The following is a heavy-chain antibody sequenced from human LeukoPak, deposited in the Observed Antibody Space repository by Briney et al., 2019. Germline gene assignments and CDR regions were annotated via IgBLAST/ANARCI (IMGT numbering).Heavy chain of an antibody. CDR1: GFTFSSYS. D-gene: IGHD6-13*01. V-gene: IGHV3-21*01. CDR3: AREDIAAAEGYYYYYMDV. J-gene: IGHJ6*03. CDR2: ISSSSSYI. Sequence: GGSLRLSCAASGFTFSSYSMNWVRQAPGKGLEWVSSISSSSSYIYYADSVKGRFTISRDNAKNSLYLQMNSMRAEDTAVYYCAREDIAAAEGYYYYYMDVWGKGTTVTVSS.